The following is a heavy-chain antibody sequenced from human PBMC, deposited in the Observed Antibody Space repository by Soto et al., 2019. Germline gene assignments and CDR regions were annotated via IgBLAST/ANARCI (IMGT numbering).Heavy chain of an antibody. J-gene: IGHJ4*02. D-gene: IGHD3-22*01. CDR2: IIPIVGTA. CDR1: GGTFSSYA. V-gene: IGHV1-69*12. Sequence: QVQLVQSGAEVKKPGSSVKVSCKASGGTFSSYAISWVRQAPGQGLEWMGGIIPIVGTANYAQKFQGRVTIPADEATSIAYMELSSLRSDDTAVYYGARDHYDYSSGLDYWGQGTLVTVSS. CDR3: ARDHYDYSSGLDY.